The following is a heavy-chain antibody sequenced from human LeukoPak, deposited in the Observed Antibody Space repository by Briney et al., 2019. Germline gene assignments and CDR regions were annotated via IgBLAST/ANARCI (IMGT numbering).Heavy chain of an antibody. CDR3: ARRNLGPDLDFDY. V-gene: IGHV3-74*01. D-gene: IGHD1-14*01. CDR1: GFTFSSYW. Sequence: QSGGSPRLSCAASGFTFSSYWMHWVRHAPGKGLVWVSRIDSDGSSTSYADSVKGRFTISRDNAKNTLYLQMNSLRAEDTAVYYCARRNLGPDLDFDYWGQGTLVTVSS. CDR2: IDSDGSST. J-gene: IGHJ4*02.